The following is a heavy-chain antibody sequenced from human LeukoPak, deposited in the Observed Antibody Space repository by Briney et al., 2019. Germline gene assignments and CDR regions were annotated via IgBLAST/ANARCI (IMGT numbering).Heavy chain of an antibody. CDR2: ISGSGGST. CDR3: AKDSSGYDFPSSPDY. D-gene: IGHD5-12*01. Sequence: GGSLRLSCGASSFSFSTYAMSWVRQAPGKGLEWVSAISGSGGSTYYADSVKGRFTISRDNSKNTLYLQMNSLRAEDTAVYYCAKDSSGYDFPSSPDYWGQGTLVTVSS. V-gene: IGHV3-23*01. CDR1: SFSFSTYA. J-gene: IGHJ4*02.